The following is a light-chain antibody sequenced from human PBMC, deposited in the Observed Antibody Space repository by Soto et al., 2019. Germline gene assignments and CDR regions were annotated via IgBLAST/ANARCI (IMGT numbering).Light chain of an antibody. V-gene: IGKV3-20*01. CDR2: GAS. CDR1: QSVSSSY. Sequence: EIVLTQSPGTLSLSPGERATLSCRASQSVSSSYLAWYQQKPGQAPRLLIYGASSRATGIPDRFSGSGSGTDFTLTISRLEPEDCAVSYCQQYGSSPWTFGQGTKVEIK. CDR3: QQYGSSPWT. J-gene: IGKJ1*01.